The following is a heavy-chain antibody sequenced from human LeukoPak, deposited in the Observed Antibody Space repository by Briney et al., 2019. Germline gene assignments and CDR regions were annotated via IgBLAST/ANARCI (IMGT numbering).Heavy chain of an antibody. CDR3: ASAYSYGYTDDAFDI. CDR1: GFTFSSST. D-gene: IGHD5-18*01. J-gene: IGHJ3*02. V-gene: IGHV3-48*04. CDR2: ISSSGSTI. Sequence: PGGSLRLSCAASGFTFSSSTMHWVRQAPGKGLEWVSYISSSGSTIYYADSVKGRFTISRDNAKNSLYLQMNSLRAEDTAVYYCASAYSYGYTDDAFDIWGQGTMVTVSS.